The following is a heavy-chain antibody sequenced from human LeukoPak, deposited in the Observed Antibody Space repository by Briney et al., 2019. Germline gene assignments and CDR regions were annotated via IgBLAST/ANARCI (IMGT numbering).Heavy chain of an antibody. CDR3: ASARGYGFEI. D-gene: IGHD6-13*01. Sequence: GGSLRLSCTASGFTFSNYWMHWVRQAPGKGLEWVSRIYSDGSSTTYADSVKGRFTISRDNAKNTLYLQMNSLRADDTAVYYCASARGYGFEIWGQGTMVTVSS. CDR1: GFTFSNYW. CDR2: IYSDGSST. V-gene: IGHV3-74*01. J-gene: IGHJ3*02.